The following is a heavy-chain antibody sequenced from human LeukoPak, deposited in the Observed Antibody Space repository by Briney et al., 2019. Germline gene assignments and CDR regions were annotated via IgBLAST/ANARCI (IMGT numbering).Heavy chain of an antibody. D-gene: IGHD6-19*01. CDR1: GGSISSYY. J-gene: IGHJ4*02. CDR3: ATIDRSGWYWRY. CDR2: IYYSGNT. Sequence: PSETLSLTCTVSGGSISSYYWSWIRQPPGKGLEWIGYIYYSGNTNYNPSLKSRVTISIDTSKSQFPLKLSSMTAADTAVYYCATIDRSGWYWRYWGQGTLVTVSS. V-gene: IGHV4-59*01.